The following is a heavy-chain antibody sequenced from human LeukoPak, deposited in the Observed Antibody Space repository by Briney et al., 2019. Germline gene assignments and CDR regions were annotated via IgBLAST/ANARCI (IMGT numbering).Heavy chain of an antibody. D-gene: IGHD2-2*01. J-gene: IGHJ5*02. CDR2: IYYSGST. CDR1: GGSISSYY. Sequence: SETLSLTCTFSGGSISSYYWSWIRQPPGKGLEWIGYIYYSGSTNYNPSLKSRVTISVDTSKNQFSLKLSSVTAADTAVYYCARGQVVPASNWFDPWGQGTLVTVSS. V-gene: IGHV4-59*01. CDR3: ARGQVVPASNWFDP.